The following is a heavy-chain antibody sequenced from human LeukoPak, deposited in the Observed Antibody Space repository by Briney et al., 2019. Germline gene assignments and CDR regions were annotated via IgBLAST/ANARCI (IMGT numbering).Heavy chain of an antibody. V-gene: IGHV3-74*01. J-gene: IGHJ6*02. CDR1: GFTFSSYW. CDR3: ASRNTYYYCGIDV. Sequence: AGGSLRLSCAASGFTFSSYWMHWVRQAPGKGLVWVSHINSDASSTGYADSVKGRFTISRDNAKNTLYLQMNSLRAEDTAVYYCASRNTYYYCGIDVWGQGTTVTVSS. D-gene: IGHD1-14*01. CDR2: INSDASST.